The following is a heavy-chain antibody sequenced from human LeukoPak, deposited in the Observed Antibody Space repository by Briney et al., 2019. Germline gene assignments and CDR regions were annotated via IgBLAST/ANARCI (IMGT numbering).Heavy chain of an antibody. Sequence: PETLSLTCTVSGGSISGYYWSWIRQPPGKGLECIGYIYYSGSTNYNLSLKSRVTISVDTSRNQFSLKLTSVTAADTAVYYCAKVSDRDSSGYYWGFEYWGQGTLVTVSS. J-gene: IGHJ4*02. CDR3: AKVSDRDSSGYYWGFEY. D-gene: IGHD3-22*01. V-gene: IGHV4-59*08. CDR1: GGSISGYY. CDR2: IYYSGST.